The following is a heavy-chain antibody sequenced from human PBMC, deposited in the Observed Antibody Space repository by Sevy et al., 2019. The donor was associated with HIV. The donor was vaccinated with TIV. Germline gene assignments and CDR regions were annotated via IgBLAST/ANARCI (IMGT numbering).Heavy chain of an antibody. CDR3: ARATEENYDYLTGSFDY. CDR2: ISISSNHI. CDR1: GFTFSSCS. J-gene: IGHJ4*02. V-gene: IGHV3-21*01. D-gene: IGHD3-16*01. Sequence: GGSLRLSCAASGFTFSSCSMNWVRQAPGMGLEWVSSISISSNHIYYADSVKGRFTISRDNAKNSLYLQMHSLGAEDTAVYYCARATEENYDYLTGSFDYWGQGTLVTVSS.